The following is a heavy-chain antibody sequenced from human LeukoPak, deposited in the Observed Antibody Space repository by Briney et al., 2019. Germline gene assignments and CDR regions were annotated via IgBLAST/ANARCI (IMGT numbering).Heavy chain of an antibody. CDR3: VREDYYYASGV. Sequence: GGSLRLSCAASGFTFSDYYMSWVRQAPGKGLEWVSYISGSGSSIYYSDSVKGRFTLSRDNAKNSLYPQMNSLRAEDTAVYFCVREDYYYASGVWGQGTLVTVSS. J-gene: IGHJ4*02. CDR2: ISGSGSSI. D-gene: IGHD3-10*01. CDR1: GFTFSDYY. V-gene: IGHV3-11*04.